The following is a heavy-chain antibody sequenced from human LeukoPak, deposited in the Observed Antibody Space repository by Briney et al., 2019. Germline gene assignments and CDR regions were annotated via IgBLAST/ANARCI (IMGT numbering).Heavy chain of an antibody. J-gene: IGHJ4*02. D-gene: IGHD6-19*01. CDR2: IKQDGSEK. CDR1: GFTFSNYW. CDR3: ARERSSGWNDC. Sequence: GGSLRLSCAASGFTFSNYWMTWVRQAPGKGPEWVANIKQDGSEKHYGDSVKGRFTISRDNAKNSLYLEMNSLRAEDTAVYYCARERSSGWNDCWGQGTLVTVSS. V-gene: IGHV3-7*01.